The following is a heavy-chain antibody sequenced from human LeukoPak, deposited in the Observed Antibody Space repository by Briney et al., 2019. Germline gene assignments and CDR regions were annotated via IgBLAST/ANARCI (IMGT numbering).Heavy chain of an antibody. Sequence: GGSLRLSCAASGFTFSSYGMHWVRQAPGKGLEWVAFIRYDGSNKYYADSVKGRFTISRDNSKNTLYLQMNSLRAEDTAVYYCASPKGGSKGYCSGGSCYPFYPPDYWGQGTLVTVSS. D-gene: IGHD2-15*01. CDR3: ASPKGGSKGYCSGGSCYPFYPPDY. J-gene: IGHJ4*02. V-gene: IGHV3-30*02. CDR1: GFTFSSYG. CDR2: IRYDGSNK.